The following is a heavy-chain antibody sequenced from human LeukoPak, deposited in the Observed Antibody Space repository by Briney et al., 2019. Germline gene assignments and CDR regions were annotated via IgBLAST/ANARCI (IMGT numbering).Heavy chain of an antibody. CDR2: ISSSSSYI. CDR1: GFTFSSYS. J-gene: IGHJ4*02. Sequence: GGSLRLSCAASGFTFSSYSMNWVRQAPGKGLQWVSSISSSSSYIYYADSVKGRLTISRDNAKNSLYLQMNSLRAEDTAVYYCARGRYSGSYLDYWGQGTLVTVSS. CDR3: ARGRYSGSYLDY. D-gene: IGHD1-26*01. V-gene: IGHV3-21*01.